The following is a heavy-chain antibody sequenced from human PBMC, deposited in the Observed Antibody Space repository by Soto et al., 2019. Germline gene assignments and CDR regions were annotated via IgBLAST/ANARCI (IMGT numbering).Heavy chain of an antibody. J-gene: IGHJ6*02. V-gene: IGHV3-15*07. CDR1: GFTFTNAW. CDR3: TTLGSHYFYHNFDV. D-gene: IGHD1-26*01. Sequence: EVQLVESGGGLVTPGGSLRLSCAASGFTFTNAWMNWVRQAPGKGLEWVGLIKMKSEGATTHYAAPVNGRFTISRDDSKKMLYLQMSNLKSEDTAVYYCTTLGSHYFYHNFDVWGQGTMVTVP. CDR2: IKMKSEGATT.